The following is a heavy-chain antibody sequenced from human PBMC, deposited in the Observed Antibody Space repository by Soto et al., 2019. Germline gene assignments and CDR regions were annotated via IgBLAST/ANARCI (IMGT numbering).Heavy chain of an antibody. CDR3: ASLYYDLCSGYNSLYYYYGMDV. V-gene: IGHV1-8*01. Sequence: GASVKVSCKASGYTFTSYDINWVRQATGQGLEWMGWMNPNSGNTGYAQKFQGRVTMTRNTSISTAYMELSSLRSEDTVVYYCASLYYDLCSGYNSLYYYYGMDVWGQGTTVTVSS. D-gene: IGHD3-3*01. CDR2: MNPNSGNT. J-gene: IGHJ6*02. CDR1: GYTFTSYD.